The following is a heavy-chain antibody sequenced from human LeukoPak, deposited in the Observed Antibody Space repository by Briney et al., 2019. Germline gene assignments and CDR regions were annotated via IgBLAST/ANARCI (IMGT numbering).Heavy chain of an antibody. CDR2: VTGDGSST. Sequence: GGSLRLSCAASGFTFEDYAMHWVRQAPGKGLEWVSFVTGDGSSTYYADSVKGRFTISRDNSKNSLYLQMNSLRIEDTALCYCAKDRDTTGYEHWGQGTLVTVSS. D-gene: IGHD3-22*01. V-gene: IGHV3-43*02. CDR3: AKDRDTTGYEH. J-gene: IGHJ1*01. CDR1: GFTFEDYA.